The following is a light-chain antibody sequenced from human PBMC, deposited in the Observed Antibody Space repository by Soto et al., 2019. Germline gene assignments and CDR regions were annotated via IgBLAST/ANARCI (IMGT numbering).Light chain of an antibody. CDR3: QVWVSSSDHRI. CDR1: NIGSYS. V-gene: IGLV3-21*02. CDR2: DDT. J-gene: IGLJ2*01. Sequence: SYELTQPPSVSVAPAQTARITCGGDNIGSYSVHWYQQKPGQAPVVVVYDDTARPSGIPERFSGSNSGNTATLTITRVEAGDEADYYCQVWVSSSDHRIFGGGTKVTVL.